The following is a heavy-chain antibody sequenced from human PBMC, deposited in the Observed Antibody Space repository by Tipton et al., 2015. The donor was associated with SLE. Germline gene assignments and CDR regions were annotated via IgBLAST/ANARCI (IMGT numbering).Heavy chain of an antibody. CDR3: ARDPGNDQDYWYFDL. CDR2: IYYSGST. D-gene: IGHD3-10*01. CDR1: GGSISSYY. Sequence: TLSLTCTVSGGSISSYYWSWIRQPPGKGLEWIGYIYYSGSTNYNPSLKSRVTISVDTSKNQFSLKLSSVTAADTAVYYCARDPGNDQDYWYFDLWGRVTLVTVSS. V-gene: IGHV4-59*01. J-gene: IGHJ2*01.